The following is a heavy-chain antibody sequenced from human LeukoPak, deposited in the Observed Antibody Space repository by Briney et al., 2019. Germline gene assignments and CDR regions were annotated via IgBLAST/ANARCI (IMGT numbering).Heavy chain of an antibody. CDR2: IRSKAYGGTT. Sequence: PGGSLRLSCTASGFTFGDYAMSWFRQAPGKGLEWVGFIRSKAYGGTTEYAASVKGRFTISRDDSKSIAYLQMNSLKTEDTAVYYCTRGTDYGDYGSPFDYWGQGTLVTVSS. CDR3: TRGTDYGDYGSPFDY. J-gene: IGHJ4*02. D-gene: IGHD4-17*01. V-gene: IGHV3-49*03. CDR1: GFTFGDYA.